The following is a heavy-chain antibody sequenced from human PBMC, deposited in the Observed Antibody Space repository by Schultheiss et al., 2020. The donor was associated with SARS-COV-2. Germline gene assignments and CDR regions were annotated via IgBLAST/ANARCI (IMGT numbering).Heavy chain of an antibody. CDR1: GGSISSYY. Sequence: SETLSLTCTVSGGSISSYYWSWIRQPPGKGLEWIGYIYYSGSTNYNPSLKSRVTISVDTSKNQFSLKLSSVTAADTAVYYCARLFSLPPAAGTGSDDYWGQGTLVTVSS. CDR3: ARLFSLPPAAGTGSDDY. J-gene: IGHJ4*02. V-gene: IGHV4-59*08. D-gene: IGHD6-13*01. CDR2: IYYSGST.